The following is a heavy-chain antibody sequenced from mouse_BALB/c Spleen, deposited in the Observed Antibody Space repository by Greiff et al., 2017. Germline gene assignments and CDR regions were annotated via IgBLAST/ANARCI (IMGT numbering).Heavy chain of an antibody. V-gene: IGHV1-7*01. CDR1: GYTFTSYW. CDR3: ARRGYDYDWFAY. J-gene: IGHJ3*01. D-gene: IGHD2-4*01. CDR2: INPSTGYT. Sequence: QVQLQQSGAELAKPGASVKMSCKASGYTFTSYWMHWVKQRPGPGLEWIGYINPSTGYTEYNQKFKDKATLTADKSSSTAYMQLSSLTSEDSAVYYCARRGYDYDWFAYWGQGTLVTVSA.